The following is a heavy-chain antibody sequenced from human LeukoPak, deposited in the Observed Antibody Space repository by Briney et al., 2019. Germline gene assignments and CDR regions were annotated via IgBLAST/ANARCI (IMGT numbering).Heavy chain of an antibody. CDR2: IDPSGDTI. CDR1: GFTFSDYY. J-gene: IGHJ4*02. Sequence: GGSLRLSRVASGFTFSDYYISWIRQSPEKGLERVSYIDPSGDTIYYADSVKGRFTISMHNANNSLYLRMNALRAEDTAVYYCARYRGHSTTWPYLFDYWRRETVVTVSS. D-gene: IGHD6-13*01. CDR3: ARYRGHSTTWPYLFDY. V-gene: IGHV3-11*04.